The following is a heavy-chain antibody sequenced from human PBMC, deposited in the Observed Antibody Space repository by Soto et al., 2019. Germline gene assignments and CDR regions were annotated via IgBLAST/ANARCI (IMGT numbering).Heavy chain of an antibody. J-gene: IGHJ4*02. CDR1: GGSISSYY. CDR3: GRAPDS. Sequence: PSETLSLTCTVSGGSISSYYWSWIRQPPGKGLEWIGYIYYSGSTYYNPSLKSRISISVDTSKNQFSLKLNSVTAADTAVYYCGRAPDSWAQGTLVTVSS. V-gene: IGHV4-59*08. CDR2: IYYSGST.